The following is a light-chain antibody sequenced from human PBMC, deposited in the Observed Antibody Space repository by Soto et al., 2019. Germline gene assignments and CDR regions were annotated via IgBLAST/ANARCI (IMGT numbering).Light chain of an antibody. Sequence: QSVLTQPPSVSGAPGQRVTISCTGSSSNIGAGYDVHWYQQLPGTAPKLLIYGNSNRPSGVPDRFSGSKSGTSASLAITGLQAEDEADYYCQSYDSIFYVFGNGTKVTVL. J-gene: IGLJ1*01. V-gene: IGLV1-40*01. CDR2: GNS. CDR1: SSNIGAGYD. CDR3: QSYDSIFYV.